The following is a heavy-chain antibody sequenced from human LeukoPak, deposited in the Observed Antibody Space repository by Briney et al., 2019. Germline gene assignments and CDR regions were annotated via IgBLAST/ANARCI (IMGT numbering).Heavy chain of an antibody. CDR2: ISSSGSTI. D-gene: IGHD4-11*01. Sequence: GGSLRLSCAASGFTFSSNAMSWVRQAPGKGLEWVSYISSSGSTIYYADSVKGRFTISRDNAKNSLYLQMNSLRAEDTAVYYCARDYHDYSNPDYMDVWGKGTTVTVSS. CDR1: GFTFSSNA. CDR3: ARDYHDYSNPDYMDV. J-gene: IGHJ6*03. V-gene: IGHV3-48*04.